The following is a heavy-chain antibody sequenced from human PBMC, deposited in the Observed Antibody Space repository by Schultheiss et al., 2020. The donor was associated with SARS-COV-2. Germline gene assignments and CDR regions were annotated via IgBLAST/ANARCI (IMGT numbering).Heavy chain of an antibody. J-gene: IGHJ4*02. CDR1: GFTFSSYA. CDR2: ISGSGGST. V-gene: IGHV3-23*01. CDR3: AREGAAAGF. Sequence: GESLKISCAASGFTFSSYAMSWVRQAPGKGLEWVSAISGSGGSTYYADSVKGRFTISRDNSKNTLYLQMNSLRAEDTAVYYCAREGAAAGFWGQGTLVTVSS. D-gene: IGHD6-13*01.